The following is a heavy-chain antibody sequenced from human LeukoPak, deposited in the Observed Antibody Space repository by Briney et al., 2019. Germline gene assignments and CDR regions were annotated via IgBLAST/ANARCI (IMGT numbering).Heavy chain of an antibody. CDR1: GFTFSSYG. D-gene: IGHD2-15*01. V-gene: IGHV3-30*18. Sequence: PGGSLRLSCAASGFTFSSYGMHWVRQAPGKGLEWVAVTSYDGSNRYYSDSVKGRFTISRDNSKNTLYLQMNSLRAEDTAVYYCAKDLKMGYCSGGSCSVYWGQGTLVTVSS. CDR3: AKDLKMGYCSGGSCSVY. J-gene: IGHJ4*02. CDR2: TSYDGSNR.